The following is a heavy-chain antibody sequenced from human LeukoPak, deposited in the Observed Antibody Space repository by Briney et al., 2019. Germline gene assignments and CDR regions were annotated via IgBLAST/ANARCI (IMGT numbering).Heavy chain of an antibody. CDR2: ISSSSSYI. J-gene: IGHJ4*02. D-gene: IGHD2-15*01. CDR1: GFTFSSYS. Sequence: GGSLRLSCAASGFTFSSYSMNWVRQAPGKGLEWVSSISSSSSYIYYADSVKGRFTISRDNAKNSLYLQMNSLRAEDTAVYYCAKEGYCSGGSCYSWSLDYWGQGTLVTVSS. CDR3: AKEGYCSGGSCYSWSLDY. V-gene: IGHV3-21*04.